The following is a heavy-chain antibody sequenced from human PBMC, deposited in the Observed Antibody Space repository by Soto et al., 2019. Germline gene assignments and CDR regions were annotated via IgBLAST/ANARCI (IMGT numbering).Heavy chain of an antibody. CDR2: IIPILGIA. D-gene: IGHD5-12*01. Sequence: QVQLVQSGAEVKKPGSSVKVSCKASGGTFSSYTISWVRQAPGQGLEWMGRIIPILGIANYAQKFQGRVTLTADKATSTADMELSSLRSEDTAVYHCADRRGGVATDGYFDLWGRGTLVTVSS. V-gene: IGHV1-69*02. CDR1: GGTFSSYT. CDR3: ADRRGGVATDGYFDL. J-gene: IGHJ2*01.